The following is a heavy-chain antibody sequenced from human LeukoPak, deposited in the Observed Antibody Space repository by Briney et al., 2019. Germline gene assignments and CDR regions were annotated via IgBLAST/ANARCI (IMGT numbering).Heavy chain of an antibody. J-gene: IGHJ4*02. Sequence: SETLSLTCTVSGGSISPYYWSWIRQPPGKGLEWNGYIFYSGSTNYNPSLKSRVTISVDTSKNQFSLKLTSVTPADTAVYYCARARVPYAYYFDYWGQGILVTVSS. CDR1: GGSISPYY. D-gene: IGHD2-2*01. CDR3: ARARVPYAYYFDY. CDR2: IFYSGST. V-gene: IGHV4-59*01.